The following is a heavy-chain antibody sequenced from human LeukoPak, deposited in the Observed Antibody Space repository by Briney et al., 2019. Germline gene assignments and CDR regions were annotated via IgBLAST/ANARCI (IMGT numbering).Heavy chain of an antibody. CDR2: ISSSSSTI. Sequence: GGSLRLSCAASGFTFSSYRMTWVRQAPGKGLEWVSYISSSSSTIYYADSVKGRFTISRDNAKNSLYLQMNSLRAEDTAVYYCARDDDYIRYYGMDVWGQGTTVTVSS. V-gene: IGHV3-48*01. CDR3: ARDDDYIRYYGMDV. CDR1: GFTFSSYR. J-gene: IGHJ6*02. D-gene: IGHD4-11*01.